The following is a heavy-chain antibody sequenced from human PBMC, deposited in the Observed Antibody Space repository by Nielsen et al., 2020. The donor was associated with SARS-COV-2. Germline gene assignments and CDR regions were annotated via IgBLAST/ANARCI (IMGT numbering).Heavy chain of an antibody. CDR3: AKAQNYGNAFDI. D-gene: IGHD1-7*01. CDR1: GGTFSSYA. Sequence: SCKASGGTFSSYAMHWVRQAPGKGLEWVAVISYDGSNKYYADSVKGRFTISRDNSKNTLYLQMNSLRAEDTAVYYCAKAQNYGNAFDIWGQGTMVTVSS. J-gene: IGHJ3*02. CDR2: ISYDGSNK. V-gene: IGHV3-30-3*02.